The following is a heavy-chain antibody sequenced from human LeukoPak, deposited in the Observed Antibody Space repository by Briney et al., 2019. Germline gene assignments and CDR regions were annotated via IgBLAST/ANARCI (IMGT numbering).Heavy chain of an antibody. D-gene: IGHD3-22*01. CDR1: GFTFGDYA. Sequence: GGSLRLSCTASGFTFGDYAMSWFRQAPGKGLEWVGFIRSKAYGGTTEYAASVKGRFTISRDDSKSIAYLQMNSLKTEDTAVYYCTRDYDSSGYYYGYWGQGTLVTVSS. J-gene: IGHJ4*02. CDR2: IRSKAYGGTT. CDR3: TRDYDSSGYYYGY. V-gene: IGHV3-49*03.